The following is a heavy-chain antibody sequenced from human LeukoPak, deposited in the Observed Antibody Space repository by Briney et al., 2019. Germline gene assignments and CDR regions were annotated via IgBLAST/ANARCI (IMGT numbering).Heavy chain of an antibody. CDR2: MNPNSGNT. CDR3: ARGLDWGYSGSWYLREFGRWFDP. Sequence: ASVKVSCKASGYTFTSYDINWVRQATGQGLEWMGWMNPNSGNTGYAQKFQGRVTMTRNTSISTAYMELSSLRSEDTAVYYCARGLDWGYSGSWYLREFGRWFDPWGQGTLVTVSS. CDR1: GYTFTSYD. D-gene: IGHD6-13*01. J-gene: IGHJ5*02. V-gene: IGHV1-8*01.